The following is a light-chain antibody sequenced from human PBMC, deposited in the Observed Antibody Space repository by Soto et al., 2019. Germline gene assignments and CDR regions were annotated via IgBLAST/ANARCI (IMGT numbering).Light chain of an antibody. CDR1: SSDVGGYNY. V-gene: IGLV2-14*01. J-gene: IGLJ1*01. CDR2: DVN. Sequence: SVLPQPASLSGSPGQSITISCTGTSSDVGGYNYVSWYQQLPGKAPKLMIYDVNNRPSGVSNRFSGSKSGNTASLTISGLQAEDEADYYCSSYTGSSTFVFGTGTKVTVL. CDR3: SSYTGSSTFV.